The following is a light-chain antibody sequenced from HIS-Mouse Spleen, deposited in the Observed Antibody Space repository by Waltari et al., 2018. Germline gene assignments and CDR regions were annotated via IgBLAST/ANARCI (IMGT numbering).Light chain of an antibody. J-gene: IGLJ3*02. V-gene: IGLV3-19*01. Sequence: SSELTQDPAVSVALGQTVRITCQGDSLRSYYATWYQQKPGQAPLLVIYGKNNRPPGIPDRFSGSSSGNTASLTITGAQAEDEADYYCNSRDSSGNHLVFGGGTKLTVL. CDR2: GKN. CDR3: NSRDSSGNHLV. CDR1: SLRSYY.